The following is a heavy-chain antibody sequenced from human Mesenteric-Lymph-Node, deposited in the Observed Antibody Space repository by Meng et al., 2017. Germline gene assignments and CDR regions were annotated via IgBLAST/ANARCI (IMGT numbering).Heavy chain of an antibody. D-gene: IGHD6-19*01. J-gene: IGHJ2*01. CDR2: MNPNSGNT. CDR1: GYTFTSYD. Sequence: QVQRVESGAEVRKPGASVKVSCKASGYTFTSYDINWVRQATGQGLEWMGWMNPNSGNTGYAQKFQGRVTMTRNTSISTAYMELSSLRSEDTAVYYCAREKMGAVAGTVTYWYFDLWGRGTLVTVSS. V-gene: IGHV1-8*01. CDR3: AREKMGAVAGTVTYWYFDL.